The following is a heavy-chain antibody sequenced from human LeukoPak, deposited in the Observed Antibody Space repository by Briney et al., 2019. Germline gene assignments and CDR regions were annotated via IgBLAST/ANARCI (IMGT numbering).Heavy chain of an antibody. CDR3: AKGIAAANDAFDI. J-gene: IGHJ3*02. Sequence: ASAKVSCKASGYTFTGYYMHWVRQAPGQGLEWMGWINPNSGGTNYAQKFQGWVTMTRDTSISAAYMELSRLRSDDTAVYYCAKGIAAANDAFDIWGQGTMVTVSS. CDR1: GYTFTGYY. CDR2: INPNSGGT. V-gene: IGHV1-2*04. D-gene: IGHD6-13*01.